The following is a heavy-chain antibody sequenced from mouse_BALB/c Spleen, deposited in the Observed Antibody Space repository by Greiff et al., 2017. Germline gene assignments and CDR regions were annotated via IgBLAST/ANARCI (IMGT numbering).Heavy chain of an antibody. CDR3: ARGWGLRLWYFDV. CDR2: ISYDGSN. CDR1: GYSITSGYY. V-gene: IGHV3-6*02. J-gene: IGHJ1*01. Sequence: VQLKESGPGLVKPSQSLSLTCSVTGYSITSGYYWNWIRQFPGNKLEWMGYISYDGSNNYNPSLKNRISITRDTSKNQFFLKLNSVTTEDTATYYCARGWGLRLWYFDVWGAGTTVTVSS. D-gene: IGHD2-2*01.